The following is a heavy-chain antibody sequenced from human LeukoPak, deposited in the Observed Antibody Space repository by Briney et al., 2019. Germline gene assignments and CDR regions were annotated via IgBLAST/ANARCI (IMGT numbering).Heavy chain of an antibody. V-gene: IGHV3-7*01. D-gene: IGHD6-19*01. J-gene: IGHJ6*03. CDR1: GFTFSSYW. CDR3: ARDRVWQWLVRDYYYYMDV. CDR2: IKQDGSEK. Sequence: PGGSLRLSCAASGFTFSSYWMSWGRQAPGKGLEWVANIKQDGSEKYYVDSVKGRFTISRANAKNSLYLQMNSLRAEDTAVYYCARDRVWQWLVRDYYYYMDVWGKGTTVTVSS.